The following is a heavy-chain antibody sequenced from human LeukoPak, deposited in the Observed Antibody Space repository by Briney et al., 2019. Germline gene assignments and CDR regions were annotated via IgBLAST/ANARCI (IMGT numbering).Heavy chain of an antibody. J-gene: IGHJ4*02. V-gene: IGHV3-48*03. CDR2: ISSSGSTI. D-gene: IGHD5-18*01. Sequence: GGSLRLSCAATGFTYRSYEMNWVRQAPGKGLEWVSYISSSGSTIYYADSVKGRFTISRDNGKNLLYLQMNSLRDEDMAVYYCARGLMDTAMGSFDYWGQGTLVTVSS. CDR3: ARGLMDTAMGSFDY. CDR1: GFTYRSYE.